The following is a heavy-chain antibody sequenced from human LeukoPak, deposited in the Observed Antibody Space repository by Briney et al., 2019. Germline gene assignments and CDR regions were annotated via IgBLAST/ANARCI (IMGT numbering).Heavy chain of an antibody. J-gene: IGHJ4*02. V-gene: IGHV3-48*04. CDR3: ARGYSSGWYDY. Sequence: SGGSLRLSCAASGFTFSSYSMNWVRQAPGKGLEWVSYISSSSSTIYYADSVKGRFTISKDNAKNSLYLQMNSLRAEDTAVYYCARGYSSGWYDYWGQGTLVTVSS. CDR1: GFTFSSYS. CDR2: ISSSSSTI. D-gene: IGHD6-19*01.